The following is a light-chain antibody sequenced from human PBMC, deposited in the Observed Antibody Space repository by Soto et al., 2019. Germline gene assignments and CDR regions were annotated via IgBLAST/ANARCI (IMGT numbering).Light chain of an antibody. CDR2: DVS. CDR3: SSYTTSNTRQIV. Sequence: QSALTHPVSVSGSPGQSIPISCTGTSSDVGGYNYVSWYQHHPGKAPKLIIYDVSNRPSGVSIRFSGSKSDNTASLTISGLQPEDEADYHCSSYTTSNTRQIVFGTGTKVTVL. V-gene: IGLV2-14*03. CDR1: SSDVGGYNY. J-gene: IGLJ1*01.